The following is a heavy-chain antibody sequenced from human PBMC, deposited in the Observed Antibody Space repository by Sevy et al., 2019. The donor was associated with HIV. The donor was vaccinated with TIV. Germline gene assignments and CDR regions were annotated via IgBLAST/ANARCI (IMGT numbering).Heavy chain of an antibody. Sequence: SGPTLVNPTQTLTLTCTFSGFSLSTSGVGVDWIRQPPGKALEWLALIYWDDNKRYSPSLRSRLTITKDTSKNQVVLTMTNMDPVDTATYYCAHSLYGDYIGGYFDYWGQGTLVTVSS. D-gene: IGHD4-17*01. V-gene: IGHV2-5*02. CDR2: IYWDDNK. CDR1: GFSLSTSGVG. J-gene: IGHJ4*02. CDR3: AHSLYGDYIGGYFDY.